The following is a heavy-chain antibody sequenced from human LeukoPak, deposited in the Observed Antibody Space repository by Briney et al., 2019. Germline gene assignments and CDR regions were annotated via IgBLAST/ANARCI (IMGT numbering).Heavy chain of an antibody. D-gene: IGHD2-2*01. J-gene: IGHJ3*02. Sequence: ASVKVSCKASGYTFIGYYMHWVRQAPGQGLEWVGRINPNSGGTNYAQKFQGRVTMTRDTSISTAYMELSRLRSDDTAVYYCARADCSSTSCLNAFDIWGQGTMVTVSS. V-gene: IGHV1-2*06. CDR3: ARADCSSTSCLNAFDI. CDR2: INPNSGGT. CDR1: GYTFIGYY.